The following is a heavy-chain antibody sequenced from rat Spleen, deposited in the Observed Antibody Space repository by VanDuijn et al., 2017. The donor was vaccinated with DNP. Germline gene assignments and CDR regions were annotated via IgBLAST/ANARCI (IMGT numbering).Heavy chain of an antibody. CDR2: ISSGGDT. J-gene: IGHJ2*01. D-gene: IGHD1-9*01. Sequence: VQLVESGGGLVQPGGSLKFSCAASGFSFSDYDMAWVRQPPGKGLEWLAAISSGGDTFYNTALKSRLSISRDTSKSQVFLKVNSLHTEDTAIYFCSRDNYGFNYDYWGQGVMVTVSS. CDR1: GFSFSDYD. CDR3: SRDNYGFNYDY. V-gene: IGHV2S12*01.